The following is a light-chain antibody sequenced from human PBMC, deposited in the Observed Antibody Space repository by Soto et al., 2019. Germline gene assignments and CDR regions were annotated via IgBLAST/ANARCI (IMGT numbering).Light chain of an antibody. V-gene: IGKV3-20*01. Sequence: EIVLTQSPGTLSLSPGERATLSCRASQSVSSSYLAWYQQKPGQAPRLLIYGASSRATGIPDGFSGSGSGTDFTLTISRLEPEDCAVYYCQQYGSSLFTFGPGTNVDIK. CDR3: QQYGSSLFT. CDR1: QSVSSSY. CDR2: GAS. J-gene: IGKJ3*01.